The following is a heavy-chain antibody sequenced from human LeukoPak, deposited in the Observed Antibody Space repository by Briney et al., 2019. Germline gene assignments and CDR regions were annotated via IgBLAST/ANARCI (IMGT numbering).Heavy chain of an antibody. Sequence: PGGSLILSCAASGFTFSSYGMHWVRQAPGKGLEWVAGISYDGSNKYYADSVKGRFTISRDNSKNTLYLQMNSLRAEDTAVYYCAKGGEYYYDSSGYPLDYWGQGTLVTVSS. CDR3: AKGGEYYYDSSGYPLDY. V-gene: IGHV3-30*18. D-gene: IGHD3-22*01. CDR1: GFTFSSYG. CDR2: ISYDGSNK. J-gene: IGHJ4*02.